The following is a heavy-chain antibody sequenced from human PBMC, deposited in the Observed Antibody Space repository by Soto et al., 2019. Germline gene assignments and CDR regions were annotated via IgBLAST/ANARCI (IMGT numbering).Heavy chain of an antibody. D-gene: IGHD7-27*01. CDR3: ARETGGPLYGMDV. CDR1: GFTFSSYG. V-gene: IGHV3-33*01. Sequence: QVQLVESGGGVVQPGRSLRLSCAVSGFTFSSYGRHWVRQAPGKGLEWVAVIWYDGSNKYYADSVKGRFTISRDDSKNTLYLQLNSLRAEDTAVYYCARETGGPLYGMDVWGQGTTVTVSS. CDR2: IWYDGSNK. J-gene: IGHJ6*02.